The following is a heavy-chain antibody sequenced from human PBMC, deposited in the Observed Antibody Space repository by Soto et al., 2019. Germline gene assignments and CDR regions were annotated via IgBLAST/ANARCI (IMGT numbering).Heavy chain of an antibody. CDR1: GGTFSSYA. CDR3: ARSQGSSTSLEIYYYYYYGMDV. CDR2: IIPISDTT. V-gene: IGHV1-69*01. J-gene: IGHJ6*02. Sequence: QVQLVQSGAEVKKPGSSVKVSCKASGGTFSSYAISWVRQAPGQGLEWMGGIIPISDTTNYAQKFQGRVTITAXESTSTAYMELSSLRSEDTAVYYCARSQGSSTSLEIYYYYYYGMDVWGQGTTVTVSS. D-gene: IGHD2-2*01.